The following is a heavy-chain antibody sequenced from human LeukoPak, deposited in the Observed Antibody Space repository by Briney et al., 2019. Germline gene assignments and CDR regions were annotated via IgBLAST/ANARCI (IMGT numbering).Heavy chain of an antibody. Sequence: GASVKVSCKASGYTFTGYYMHWVRQAPGQGLEWMGWINPKSGYTSYAQKFQGRVTMTRDTSTSTVYMELSSLRSEDTAVYYCAREGGSSGYYSPHDAFDIWGQGTMVTVSS. J-gene: IGHJ3*02. CDR3: AREGGSSGYYSPHDAFDI. CDR2: INPKSGYT. CDR1: GYTFTGYY. D-gene: IGHD3-22*01. V-gene: IGHV1-46*01.